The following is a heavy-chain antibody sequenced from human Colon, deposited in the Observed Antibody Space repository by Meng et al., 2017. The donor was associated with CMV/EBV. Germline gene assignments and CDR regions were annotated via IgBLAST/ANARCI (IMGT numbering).Heavy chain of an antibody. CDR1: GDSISSSSYY. CDR3: ARDPYNFWSGAPF. V-gene: IGHV4-39*07. CDR2: IYNSGST. Sequence: GSLRLSCTVSGDSISSSSYYWGWFRQPPGKGLEWIGYIYNSGSTYYNPSLKSRLTISLDTSKNQLSLELTSVTAADTAMYYCARDPYNFWSGAPFWGQGTLVTVSS. D-gene: IGHD3-3*01. J-gene: IGHJ4*02.